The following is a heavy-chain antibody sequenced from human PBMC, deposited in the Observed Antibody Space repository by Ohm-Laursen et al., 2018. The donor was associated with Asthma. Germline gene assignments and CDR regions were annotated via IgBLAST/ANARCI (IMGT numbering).Heavy chain of an antibody. CDR3: ARASWIQLWVAVSSFDY. CDR2: GGSYYDGGLK. V-gene: IGHV3-33*08. CDR1: GFTFGTYG. J-gene: IGHJ4*02. Sequence: SLRLSCAASGFTFGTYGMHWVRQAPGKGLEWVAVGGSYYDGGLKYYADSVKGRFTISRDNAQNSLYLQMNSLRAEDTAVYYCARASWIQLWVAVSSFDYWGQGTLVTVSS. D-gene: IGHD5-18*01.